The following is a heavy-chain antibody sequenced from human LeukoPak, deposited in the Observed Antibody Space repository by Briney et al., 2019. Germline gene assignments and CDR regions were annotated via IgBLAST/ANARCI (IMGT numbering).Heavy chain of an antibody. CDR2: INSDGSIT. CDR1: GFTFTSYS. J-gene: IGHJ6*02. D-gene: IGHD5-18*01. CDR3: ARDAVDTANAV. V-gene: IGHV3-74*01. Sequence: GGSLRLSCAASGFTFTSYSMNWVRQAPGKGLVWVSHINSDGSITSYADSVKGRFTISRDNAKNTLYLQMNSLRAEDTAVYYCARDAVDTANAVWGQGTTVTVSS.